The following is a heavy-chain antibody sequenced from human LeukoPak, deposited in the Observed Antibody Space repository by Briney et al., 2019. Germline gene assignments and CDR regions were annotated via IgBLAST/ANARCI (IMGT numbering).Heavy chain of an antibody. J-gene: IGHJ4*02. V-gene: IGHV3-7*05. Sequence: GGSLRLSCAASGFTFSGYWMAWVRQAPGRGLEWVAHINQDGSERNYVDPVKSRCTISRDNAKSSVYLQMDTLRAEDTAIYFCARDDYLGYWGQGTLVTVSS. CDR3: ARDDYLGY. CDR1: GFTFSGYW. CDR2: INQDGSER. D-gene: IGHD3-16*01.